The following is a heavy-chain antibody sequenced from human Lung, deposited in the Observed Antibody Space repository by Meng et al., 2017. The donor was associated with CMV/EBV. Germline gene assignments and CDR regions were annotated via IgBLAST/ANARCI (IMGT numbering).Heavy chain of an antibody. V-gene: IGHV3-23*01. Sequence: GESXKISCTASGFTFNSYAMTWVRQAPGKGLEWVSLISDSGDSPYYADSVKGRFIISRDNSKNMVYLQMKSLRADDTAIYYCAKTLNGYGGEDSSGQAALVTVSS. J-gene: IGHJ4*02. CDR1: GFTFNSYA. CDR3: AKTLNGYGGEDS. CDR2: ISDSGDSP. D-gene: IGHD5-18*01.